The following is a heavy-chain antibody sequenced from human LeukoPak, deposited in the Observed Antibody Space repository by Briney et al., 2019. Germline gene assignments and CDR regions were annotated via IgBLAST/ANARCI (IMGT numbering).Heavy chain of an antibody. Sequence: EPSETLSPTCTVSGGSISTSSYYWGWIRQPPGKGLARIGSIYYSGSAYDNPSVKSRVTIAVDTSKNQLSLKLSSVTAAGTAVYYCARLSSSQLSFDYWGQGTLVTVSS. V-gene: IGHV4-39*01. CDR1: GGSISTSSYY. D-gene: IGHD3-10*01. CDR3: ARLSSSQLSFDY. CDR2: IYYSGSA. J-gene: IGHJ4*02.